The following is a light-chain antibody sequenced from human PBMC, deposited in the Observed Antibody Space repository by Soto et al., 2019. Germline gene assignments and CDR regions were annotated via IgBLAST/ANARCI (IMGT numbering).Light chain of an antibody. CDR2: GAS. CDR1: QSVSSY. Sequence: EVVMTQSPATLSVSPGERATLSCRASQSVSSYLAWYQQKPGQAPRLLIYGASRRATGIPDRFSGSASGTDFTLTISRLEPEDFAVYFCQQYSDLPMTFGQGTRLEI. J-gene: IGKJ5*01. CDR3: QQYSDLPMT. V-gene: IGKV3-20*01.